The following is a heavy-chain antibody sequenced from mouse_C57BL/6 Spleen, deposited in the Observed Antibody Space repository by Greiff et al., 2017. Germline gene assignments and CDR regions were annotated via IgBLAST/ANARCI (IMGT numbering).Heavy chain of an antibody. CDR3: AEIANYDEEFAY. Sequence: ESGPGILQPSQTLSLTCSFSGFSLTTFGMGVGWIRQPSGKGLEWLAHIWLDDDKYYNPALQSRLSISKDTSNNQVFLTLANVNTADTAAHYGAEIANYDEEFAYWGQGTLVTVSA. D-gene: IGHD2-4*01. J-gene: IGHJ3*01. CDR1: GFSLTTFGMG. V-gene: IGHV8-8*01. CDR2: IWLDDDK.